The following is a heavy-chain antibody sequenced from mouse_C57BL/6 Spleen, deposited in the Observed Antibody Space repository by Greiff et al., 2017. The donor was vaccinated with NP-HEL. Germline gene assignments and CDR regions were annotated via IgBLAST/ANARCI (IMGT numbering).Heavy chain of an antibody. Sequence: QVQLKQPGAELVKPGASVKLSCKASGYTFTSYWMQWVKQRPGQGLEWIGEIDPSDSYTNYNQKFKGKATLTVDTSSSTAYMQLSSLTSEDSAVYYCAKSLLLRSWFAYWGQGTLVTVSA. CDR1: GYTFTSYW. J-gene: IGHJ3*01. CDR2: IDPSDSYT. CDR3: AKSLLLRSWFAY. D-gene: IGHD1-1*01. V-gene: IGHV1-50*01.